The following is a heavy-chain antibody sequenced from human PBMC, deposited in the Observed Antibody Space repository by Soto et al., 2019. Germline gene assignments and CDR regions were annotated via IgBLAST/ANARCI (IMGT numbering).Heavy chain of an antibody. J-gene: IGHJ4*02. CDR2: TYHSGST. D-gene: IGHD6-19*01. V-gene: IGHV4-30-2*01. Sequence: QLQLQESGSGLVKPSPTLSLTCAVSGGSISSGGHSWSWIRQPPGKGLECIGYTYHSGSTYYNPSLKSRVTISVDRSKNQFSLKLSSVTAADTAVYYCARAGGLGAVAADYWGQGTLVTVSS. CDR3: ARAGGLGAVAADY. CDR1: GGSISSGGHS.